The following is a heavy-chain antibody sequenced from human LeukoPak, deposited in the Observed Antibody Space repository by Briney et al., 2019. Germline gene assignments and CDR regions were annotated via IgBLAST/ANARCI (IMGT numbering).Heavy chain of an antibody. D-gene: IGHD6-19*01. V-gene: IGHV3-11*01. J-gene: IGHJ4*02. CDR3: AREKSSGWFYFDY. CDR1: GFTFSDYY. CDR2: ISSSGTTI. Sequence: PRGSLRLSCAASGFTFSDYYMSWIRQAPGKGLEWVSYISSSGTTIYFTDSVKGRFTISRDNAENSLYLQMNSLRAEDTAVYYCAREKSSGWFYFDYWGQGTLVTVSS.